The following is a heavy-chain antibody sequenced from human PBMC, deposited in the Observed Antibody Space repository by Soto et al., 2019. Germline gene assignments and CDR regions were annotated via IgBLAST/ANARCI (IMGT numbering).Heavy chain of an antibody. CDR2: ISGSGVNT. Sequence: EVQLLESGGGFVQPGGSLRLSCAASGFIFTTYTMSWVRQAPGKGLEWVSAISGSGVNTYYADSVKGRFTISRDNSKNTLYLQMNSLRDEDTAVYYCAKEDDYGDYADDAFDMWGQGTMVTVSS. V-gene: IGHV3-23*01. D-gene: IGHD4-17*01. CDR3: AKEDDYGDYADDAFDM. CDR1: GFIFTTYT. J-gene: IGHJ3*02.